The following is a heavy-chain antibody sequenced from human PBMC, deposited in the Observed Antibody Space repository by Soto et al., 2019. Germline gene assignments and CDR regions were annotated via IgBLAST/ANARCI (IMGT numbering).Heavy chain of an antibody. CDR2: IKSKTDGGTT. J-gene: IGHJ6*02. Sequence: GGSLRLSCAASGFTFSNAWMNWVRQAPGKGLEWVGRIKSKTDGGTTDYAAPVKGRFTISRDDSKNTLYLQMNSLKTEDTAVYYCTTFLTYYYGSGSYYNRPYYYYGMDVWGQGTTVTVSS. D-gene: IGHD3-10*01. V-gene: IGHV3-15*07. CDR3: TTFLTYYYGSGSYYNRPYYYYGMDV. CDR1: GFTFSNAW.